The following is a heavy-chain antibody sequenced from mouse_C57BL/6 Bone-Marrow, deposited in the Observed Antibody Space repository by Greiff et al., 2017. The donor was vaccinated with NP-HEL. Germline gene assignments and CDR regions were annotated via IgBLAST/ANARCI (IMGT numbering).Heavy chain of an antibody. J-gene: IGHJ3*01. CDR1: GYTFTSYW. V-gene: IGHV1-55*01. Sequence: QVQLQQPGAELVKPGASVKMSCKASGYTFTSYWITWVKQRPGQGLEWIGDIYPGSGSTNYNEKFKSKATLTVDTSSSTAYMQLSSLTSEDSAVYYCAIPPYDYVGSWFAYWGQGTLVTVSA. CDR3: AIPPYDYVGSWFAY. CDR2: IYPGSGST. D-gene: IGHD2-4*01.